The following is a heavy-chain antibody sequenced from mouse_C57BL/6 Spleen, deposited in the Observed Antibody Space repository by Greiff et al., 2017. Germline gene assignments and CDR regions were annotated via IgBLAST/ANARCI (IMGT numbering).Heavy chain of an antibody. CDR2: ISDGGSYT. J-gene: IGHJ3*01. CDR3: ARDPYYYGSGFAY. D-gene: IGHD1-1*01. CDR1: GFTFSSYA. V-gene: IGHV5-4*01. Sequence: EVMLVESGGGLVKPGGSLKLSCAASGFTFSSYAMSWVRQTPEKRLEWVATISDGGSYTYYPDTVKGRFTISRDNAKNNLYLLMSHLKSEDTAMYYCARDPYYYGSGFAYWGQGTLVTVSA.